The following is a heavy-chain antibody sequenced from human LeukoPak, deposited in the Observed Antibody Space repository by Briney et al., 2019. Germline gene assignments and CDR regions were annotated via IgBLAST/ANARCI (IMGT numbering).Heavy chain of an antibody. Sequence: SETLFLTCTVSGGSISGHHWTWIRQPPGNGLEWIGYMYYIGTSTNYTPSLNRRATNSIDTSKHQFSLKVSAVTAADTAVYYCARAAGAGSYALFDPWGEGTQVTVSS. V-gene: IGHV4-59*08. CDR3: ARAAGAGSYALFDP. D-gene: IGHD3-10*01. CDR1: GGSISGHH. J-gene: IGHJ5*02. CDR2: MYYIGTST.